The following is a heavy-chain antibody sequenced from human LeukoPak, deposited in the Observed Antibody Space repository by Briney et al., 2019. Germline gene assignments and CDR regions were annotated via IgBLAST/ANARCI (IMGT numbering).Heavy chain of an antibody. V-gene: IGHV4-39*07. J-gene: IGHJ4*02. CDR3: AREKTYYDILTGYLYYFDY. CDR2: IYYSEST. CDR1: GGSISSSSYY. D-gene: IGHD3-9*01. Sequence: SETLSLTCTVSGGSISSSSYYWGWIRQPPGKGLEWIGSIYYSESTYYNPSLKSRVTISVDTSKNQFSLKLSSVTAADTAVYYCAREKTYYDILTGYLYYFDYWGQGTLVTVSS.